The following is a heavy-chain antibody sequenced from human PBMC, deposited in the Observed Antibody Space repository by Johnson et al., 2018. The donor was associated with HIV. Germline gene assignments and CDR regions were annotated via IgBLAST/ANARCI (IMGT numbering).Heavy chain of an antibody. Sequence: VQLVESGGGVVQPGRSLRLSCAASGFNFNDYAMTWVRQAPGKGLEWVGRIKSKTDGGTTDYAAPVKGRFTISRDDSKNTLYLQMNSLKTEDTAVYYCTTGAAGTGALDIWGQGTMVTVSS. V-gene: IGHV3-15*01. CDR1: GFNFNDYA. CDR3: TTGAAGTGALDI. D-gene: IGHD6-13*01. CDR2: IKSKTDGGTT. J-gene: IGHJ3*02.